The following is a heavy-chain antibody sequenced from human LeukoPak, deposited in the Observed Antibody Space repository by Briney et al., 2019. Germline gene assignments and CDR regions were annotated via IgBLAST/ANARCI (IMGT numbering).Heavy chain of an antibody. CDR3: ARHRSSWLIDY. D-gene: IGHD5-12*01. Sequence: GGSLRLSCAASGFTFSSYAMSWVRQAPGKGLEWVSAISNSGGSTYYADSVKGRFTISRDNSKNTLYLQMNSLRAEDTAVYYCARHRSSWLIDYWGQGTLVTVSS. CDR1: GFTFSSYA. J-gene: IGHJ4*02. V-gene: IGHV3-23*01. CDR2: ISNSGGST.